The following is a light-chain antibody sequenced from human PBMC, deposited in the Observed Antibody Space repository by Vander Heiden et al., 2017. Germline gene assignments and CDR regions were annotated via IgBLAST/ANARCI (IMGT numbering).Light chain of an antibody. V-gene: IGLV3-21*02. CDR2: DNS. CDR1: NIGGKL. Sequence: SYVLTQPPSASVAPGQTATITCGGNNIGGKLVHWYQQTPGQAPVLVVYDNSDRPSGIPERFSGSNSGNTATLSISRVEAGDEADYYCQVWDSSNDHADVEFGGGTKLTVL. J-gene: IGLJ2*01. CDR3: QVWDSSNDHADVE.